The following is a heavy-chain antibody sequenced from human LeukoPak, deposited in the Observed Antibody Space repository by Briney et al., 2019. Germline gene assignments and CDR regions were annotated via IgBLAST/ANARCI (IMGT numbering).Heavy chain of an antibody. J-gene: IGHJ4*02. D-gene: IGHD3-3*01. CDR3: ARAHITIFGVVTYPFDY. CDR1: GFTLSTYN. V-gene: IGHV3-21*01. CDR2: ISSSSTYI. Sequence: GGSLRLSCAASGFTLSTYNMNWVRQAPGKGLEWLSSISSSSTYIYYADSVKGRFTISRGNAKNSLYLQMNTLRVEDTAVYYCARAHITIFGVVTYPFDYWGQGTLVTVSS.